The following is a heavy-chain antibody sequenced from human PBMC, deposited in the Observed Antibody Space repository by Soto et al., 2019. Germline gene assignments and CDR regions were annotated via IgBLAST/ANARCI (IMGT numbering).Heavy chain of an antibody. CDR1: GYTFTSYG. J-gene: IGHJ4*02. V-gene: IGHV1-18*01. Sequence: QVQLVQSGAEVKKPGASVKVSCKASGYTFTSYGISWVRQAPGQGLEWMGWISAYNGNTNYAQKLQGRVTMTTDTSTSTAYMELRSLRSDDTAVYYCARDLWPTMVRGVIQYFDYWGQGTLVTVSS. CDR3: ARDLWPTMVRGVIQYFDY. CDR2: ISAYNGNT. D-gene: IGHD3-10*01.